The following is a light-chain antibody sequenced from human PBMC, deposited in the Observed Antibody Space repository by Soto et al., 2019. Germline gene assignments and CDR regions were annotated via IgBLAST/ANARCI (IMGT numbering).Light chain of an antibody. Sequence: DIQMTQSPSTLSASVGDRVTITCRASENISRWLAWYQQKPGKAPKVLIYEASSLSSGVPSRFSGSGSGTDFTLTISSLQPEDVATYYCQQFDSLPPTFGQGTKVEIK. CDR3: QQFDSLPPT. CDR1: ENISRW. CDR2: EAS. J-gene: IGKJ1*01. V-gene: IGKV1-5*01.